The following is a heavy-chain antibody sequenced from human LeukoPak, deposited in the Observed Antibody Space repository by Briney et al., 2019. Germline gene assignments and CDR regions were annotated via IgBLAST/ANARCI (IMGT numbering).Heavy chain of an antibody. V-gene: IGHV4-34*01. Sequence: PSETLSLTCAVYGGSFSGYYWSWIRQPPGKGLEWIGEINHSGSTNYNPSLKSRVTISVDTSKNQFSLKLSSVTAADTAVYYCARGRMNDYVWGSYRYPYYFDYWGQGTLVTVSS. J-gene: IGHJ4*02. D-gene: IGHD3-16*02. CDR1: GGSFSGYY. CDR3: ARGRMNDYVWGSYRYPYYFDY. CDR2: INHSGST.